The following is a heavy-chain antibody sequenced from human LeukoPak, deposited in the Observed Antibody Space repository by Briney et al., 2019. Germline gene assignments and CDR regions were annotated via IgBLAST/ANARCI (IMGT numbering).Heavy chain of an antibody. D-gene: IGHD3-22*01. J-gene: IGHJ4*02. CDR1: GYSISSGYY. CDR3: AREAYYYDSSGYYYTLIDY. V-gene: IGHV4-38-2*02. Sequence: SETLSLTCTVSGYSISSGYYWGWIRQPPGKGLEWIGSIYYSGSTNYNPSLKSRVTISVDTSKNQFSLKLSSVTAADTAVYYCAREAYYYDSSGYYYTLIDYWGQGALVTVSS. CDR2: IYYSGST.